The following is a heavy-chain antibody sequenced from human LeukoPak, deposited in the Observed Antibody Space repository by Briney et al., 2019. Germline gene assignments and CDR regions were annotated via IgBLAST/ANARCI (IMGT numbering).Heavy chain of an antibody. D-gene: IGHD2-2*01. CDR3: ARDSGRYCSSTSCPFDY. CDR2: IYHSGST. Sequence: SETLSLTCTVSGYSISSGYYWGWIRQPPGKGLERIGGIYHSGSTYYNPSLKSRVTISVDTSKNQFSLKLSSVTAADTAVYYCARDSGRYCSSTSCPFDYWGQGTLVTVSS. V-gene: IGHV4-38-2*02. J-gene: IGHJ4*02. CDR1: GYSISSGYY.